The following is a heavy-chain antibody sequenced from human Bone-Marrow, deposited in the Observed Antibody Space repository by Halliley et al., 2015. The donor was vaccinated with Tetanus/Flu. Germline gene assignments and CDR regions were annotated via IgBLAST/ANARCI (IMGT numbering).Heavy chain of an antibody. D-gene: IGHD3-22*01. CDR2: IYYSGTT. J-gene: IGHJ4*02. V-gene: IGHV4-59*01. CDR1: GGSISTYY. CDR3: ARAPPFDYDLDVRGIHNFDH. Sequence: TLSLTCTVSGGSISTYYWGWIRQPPGKGLEWIGCIYYSGTTNYNPSLKSRVTISVDTSKNQFSLKLASVTAADTAVYYCARAPPFDYDLDVRGIHNFDHWGQGTLVPVSS.